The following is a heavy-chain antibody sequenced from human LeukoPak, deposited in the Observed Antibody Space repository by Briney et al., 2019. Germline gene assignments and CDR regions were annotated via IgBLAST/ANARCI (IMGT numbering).Heavy chain of an antibody. J-gene: IGHJ5*02. CDR3: ARDLSYYDFWSGYDQNWFDP. CDR2: MSYDGSNK. Sequence: GGSLRLSCAASGFTFSSYAMHWVRQAPGKGLEWVAVMSYDGSNKYYADSVKGRFTISRDNSKNTLYLQMNSLRAEDTAVYYCARDLSYYDFWSGYDQNWFDPWGQGTLVTVSS. CDR1: GFTFSSYA. D-gene: IGHD3-3*01. V-gene: IGHV3-30*04.